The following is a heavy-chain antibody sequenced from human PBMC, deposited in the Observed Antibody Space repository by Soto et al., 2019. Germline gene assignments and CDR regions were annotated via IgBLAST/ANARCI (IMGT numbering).Heavy chain of an antibody. D-gene: IGHD2-2*01. CDR3: ARHVADCSRTSCYVTNWFDP. V-gene: IGHV4-39*01. CDR1: GGSISSSSYY. Sequence: QLQLQESGPGLVKPSETLSLTCTVSGGSISSSSYYWGWIRQPPGKGLEWIGSIYYSGSTYYNPSLESRVTISVDTSKTQFSLKLSSVTAADTAVYYCARHVADCSRTSCYVTNWFDPWGQGTLVTVSS. J-gene: IGHJ5*02. CDR2: IYYSGST.